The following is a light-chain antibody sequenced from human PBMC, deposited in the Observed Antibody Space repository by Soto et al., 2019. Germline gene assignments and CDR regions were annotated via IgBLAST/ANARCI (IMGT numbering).Light chain of an antibody. V-gene: IGLV2-14*01. CDR1: SSDVGGXXY. Sequence: QSALTQPASVSGSPGQSITISCTGTSSDVGGXXYVSLHQLHPGKAPKLMVYEVSNRPSGVSNRFSGSKSGNTASLTISGLQAADEADYYCSSYTSSSTYVFGTGTKVTVL. J-gene: IGLJ1*01. CDR2: EVS. CDR3: SSYTSSSTYV.